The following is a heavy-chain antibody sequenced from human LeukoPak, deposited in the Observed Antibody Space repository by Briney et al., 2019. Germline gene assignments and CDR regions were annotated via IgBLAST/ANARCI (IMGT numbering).Heavy chain of an antibody. CDR1: GFTFSDYY. CDR2: TSGSGSTI. V-gene: IGHV3-11*01. D-gene: IGHD4-17*01. CDR3: ARVPTVTSTHDAFDI. Sequence: GGSLRLSCAASGFTFSDYYMSWIRQAPGKGLEWVSYTSGSGSTIYYADSVKGRFTISRDNAKNSLYLQMNSLRAEDTAVYYCARVPTVTSTHDAFDIWGQGTMVTVSS. J-gene: IGHJ3*02.